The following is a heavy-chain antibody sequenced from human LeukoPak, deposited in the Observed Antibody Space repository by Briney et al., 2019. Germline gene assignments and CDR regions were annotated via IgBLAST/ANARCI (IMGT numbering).Heavy chain of an antibody. CDR3: ARGRGYCSSTSCYIGTTYYYYMDV. V-gene: IGHV4-34*01. J-gene: IGHJ6*03. CDR2: INHSGST. Sequence: SETLSLTCAVYGGSFSGYYWSWIRQPPGKGLEWIGEINHSGSTNYNPSLKSRVSISVDTSKNQFSLKLSSVTAADTAVYYCARGRGYCSSTSCYIGTTYYYYMDVWGKGTTITASS. D-gene: IGHD2-2*02. CDR1: GGSFSGYY.